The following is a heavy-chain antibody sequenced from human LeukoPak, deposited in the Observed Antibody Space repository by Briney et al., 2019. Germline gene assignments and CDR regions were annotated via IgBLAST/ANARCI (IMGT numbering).Heavy chain of an antibody. CDR3: ARGMWWPDC. V-gene: IGHV1-8*01. CDR2: MNPNSGNT. J-gene: IGHJ4*02. D-gene: IGHD2-21*01. Sequence: GSVRVSCKPSGYTFTSYDTNWVRQATGQGLGWMGWMNPNSGNTGYAPKCQGRVTMTRNTSISTGYMELSSLKSEDTAVYYCARGMWWPDCWGQGTLVTVSS. CDR1: GYTFTSYD.